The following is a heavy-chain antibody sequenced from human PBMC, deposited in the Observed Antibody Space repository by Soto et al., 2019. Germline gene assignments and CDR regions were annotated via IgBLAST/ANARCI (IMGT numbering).Heavy chain of an antibody. D-gene: IGHD2-15*01. V-gene: IGHV3-23*01. Sequence: EVHLLESGGDLVQPGGSLRLSCAASGFTFNNYAMSWVRQAPGKGLEWVSGIGSDGSTCYADSLKGRFAISRDNSKKTLHLQMNSLRADATAIYYDAPGLHLILDYRGQGTMVTVSS. CDR3: APGLHLILDY. J-gene: IGHJ4*02. CDR1: GFTFNNYA. CDR2: IGSDGST.